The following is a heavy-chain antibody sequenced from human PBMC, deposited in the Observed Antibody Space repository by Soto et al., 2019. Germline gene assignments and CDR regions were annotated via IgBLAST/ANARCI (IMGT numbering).Heavy chain of an antibody. CDR1: RGTFSSHA. D-gene: IGHD3-22*01. CDR3: SSDYYDSSGYYDY. CDR2: LIPIFGTA. Sequence: QVQLVQSGAEVKKPGSSVKVSCKASRGTFSSHAVSWVRQAPGQGLEWMGGLIPIFGTATYAQKFQGRITMTADESTSTAYMELSSLRSDDTAGYYCSSDYYDSSGYYDYWGQGTLVTVSS. J-gene: IGHJ4*02. V-gene: IGHV1-69*12.